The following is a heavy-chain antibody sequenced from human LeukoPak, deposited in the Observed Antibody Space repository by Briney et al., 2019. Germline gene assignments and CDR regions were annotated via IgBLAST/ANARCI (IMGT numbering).Heavy chain of an antibody. CDR2: IHYSGST. J-gene: IGHJ6*02. CDR3: ARGYCSRTSCYDPFGREYYYGMDV. Sequence: SETLSLTCTVPGGSISSDHWSWVRQPPGKGLEWSGYIHYSGSTNYHPSLKSRVTILVDTSKNQISLRLSSVTAADTAVYYCARGYCSRTSCYDPFGREYYYGMDVWGQGTTVTVSS. D-gene: IGHD2-2*03. V-gene: IGHV4-59*08. CDR1: GGSISSDH.